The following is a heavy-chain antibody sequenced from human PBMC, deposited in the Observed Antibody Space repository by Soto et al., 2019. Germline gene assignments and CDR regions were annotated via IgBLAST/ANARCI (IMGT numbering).Heavy chain of an antibody. D-gene: IGHD2-2*01. V-gene: IGHV4-34*01. CDR3: ARGCGGGYCSSTSLLPHRSDAFDI. CDR2: INHSGST. J-gene: IGHJ3*02. Sequence: SETLSLTCAVYGGSFSAYYWSWIRQPPGKGLEWIGEINHSGSTNYNPSLKSRVTISVDTSKNQFSLKLSSVTAADTAVYYCARGCGGGYCSSTSLLPHRSDAFDIWGQGTMVTVS. CDR1: GGSFSAYY.